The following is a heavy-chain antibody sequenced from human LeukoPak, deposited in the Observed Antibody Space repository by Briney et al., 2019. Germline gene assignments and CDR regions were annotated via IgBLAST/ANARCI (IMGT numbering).Heavy chain of an antibody. V-gene: IGHV3-30*02. CDR3: AKIGHYYGSGSYYAHFDY. Sequence: PGGSLRLSCAASGFTFSSYGMHWVRQAPGKGLEWVAFIRYDGSNKYYADSVKGRFTISRDNSKNTLYLQMNSLRAEDTAVYYCAKIGHYYGSGSYYAHFDYWGQGTLLAVSS. D-gene: IGHD3-10*01. J-gene: IGHJ4*02. CDR1: GFTFSSYG. CDR2: IRYDGSNK.